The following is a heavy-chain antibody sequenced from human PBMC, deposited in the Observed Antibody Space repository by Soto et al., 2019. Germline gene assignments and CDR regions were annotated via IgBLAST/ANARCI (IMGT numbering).Heavy chain of an antibody. CDR1: GGSISSSSYY. CDR3: ARAGEFDWLPTYDNAYNWFDP. CDR2: IYYSGST. J-gene: IGHJ5*02. D-gene: IGHD3-9*01. Sequence: PSETLSLTCTVSGGSISSSSYYWGWIRQPPGKGLEWIGSIYYSGSTYYNPSLKSRVTISVDTSKNQFSLKLSSVTAADTAVYYCARAGEFDWLPTYDNAYNWFDPWGQGTLVTVSS. V-gene: IGHV4-39*01.